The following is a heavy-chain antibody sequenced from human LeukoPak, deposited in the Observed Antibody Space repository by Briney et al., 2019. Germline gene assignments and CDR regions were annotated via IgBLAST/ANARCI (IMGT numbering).Heavy chain of an antibody. J-gene: IGHJ4*02. CDR1: GGSISSTNW. V-gene: IGHV4-4*02. D-gene: IGHD6-19*01. CDR3: ARDREGIAVAGTGYFDY. CDR2: IYYTGTA. Sequence: SETLSLTCAVSGGSISSTNWWSWVRQPPGKGLEWIGEIYYTGTANYNASLKSRVSMSVDKSKNQFSLKLSSVTAADTAVYYCARDREGIAVAGTGYFDYWGQGTLVTVSS.